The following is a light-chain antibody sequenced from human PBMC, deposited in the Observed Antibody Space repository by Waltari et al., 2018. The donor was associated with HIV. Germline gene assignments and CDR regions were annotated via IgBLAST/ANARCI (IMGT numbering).Light chain of an antibody. V-gene: IGKV4-1*01. CDR3: QQYYSTPYT. CDR1: QSVLYSSNNKNY. J-gene: IGKJ2*01. Sequence: DIVMTQSPDYLTVFLGERATINCKPSQSVLYSSNNKNYLAWYQQKAGQPPKLLIYWASTRESGVPDRFSASGSGTDFSLTISSLQAEDVAVYYCQQYYSTPYTFGQGTKLEIK. CDR2: WAS.